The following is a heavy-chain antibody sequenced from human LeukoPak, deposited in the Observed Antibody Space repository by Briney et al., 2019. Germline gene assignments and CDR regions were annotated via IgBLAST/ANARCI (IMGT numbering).Heavy chain of an antibody. Sequence: KAGGSLRLSCAASGFTLSNAWMSWVRQAPGKGLEWVGRIKSKTDGGTTDYAAPVKGRFTISRDDSKNTLYLQMNSLKTEDTAVYHCTTTMATKEIDYWGQGTLVTVSS. D-gene: IGHD5-24*01. CDR3: TTTMATKEIDY. CDR2: IKSKTDGGTT. CDR1: GFTLSNAW. J-gene: IGHJ4*02. V-gene: IGHV3-15*01.